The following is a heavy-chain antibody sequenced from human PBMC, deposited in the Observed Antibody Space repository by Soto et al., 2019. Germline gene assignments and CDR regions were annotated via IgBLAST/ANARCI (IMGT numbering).Heavy chain of an antibody. J-gene: IGHJ5*02. V-gene: IGHV4-59*01. CDR1: GGSISSYY. CDR3: ARGGASSKWLDP. Sequence: SELQSLTWTVSGGSISSYYWIWIRQVPGKGLEWIGHTHNNGRTNYIYNPSLKSRVTISVDTSKNHFSLKVNSVTAADTAVYYCARGGASSKWLDPWGQGTLVTGSS. CDR2: THNNGRT. D-gene: IGHD3-10*01.